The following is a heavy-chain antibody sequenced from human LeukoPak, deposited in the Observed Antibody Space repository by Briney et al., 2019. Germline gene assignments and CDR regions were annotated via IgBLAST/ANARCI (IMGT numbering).Heavy chain of an antibody. CDR3: ARYTGSWYYLSSSSAFDI. CDR1: GGSFSGYY. V-gene: IGHV4-34*01. CDR2: INHSGST. J-gene: IGHJ3*02. D-gene: IGHD6-13*01. Sequence: SETLSLTCAVYGGSFSGYYWSWIRQPPGKGLEWIGEINHSGSTNYNPSLKSRVTMSVDTSKNQFSLKLNSVTPEDTAVYYCARYTGSWYYLSSSSAFDIWGQGTMVTVSS.